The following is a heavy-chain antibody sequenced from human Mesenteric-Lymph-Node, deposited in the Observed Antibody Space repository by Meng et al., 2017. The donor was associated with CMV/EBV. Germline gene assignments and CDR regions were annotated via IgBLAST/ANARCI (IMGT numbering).Heavy chain of an antibody. J-gene: IGHJ4*02. V-gene: IGHV3-66*02. CDR1: GLTVSSNY. Sequence: GESLKISCAASGLTVSSNYMNWVRQAPGKGLEWVSVIYSGAGTYYADSVKGRFSISRDSSKNTLYLQMNSLRAEDTAVYYCAKDFGTPGNYFDYWGQGTLVTVSS. CDR3: AKDFGTPGNYFDY. D-gene: IGHD3/OR15-3a*01. CDR2: IYSGAGT.